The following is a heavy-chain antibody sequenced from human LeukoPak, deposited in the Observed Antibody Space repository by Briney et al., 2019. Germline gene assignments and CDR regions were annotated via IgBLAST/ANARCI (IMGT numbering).Heavy chain of an antibody. CDR3: ARDLGGYYYDSHR. D-gene: IGHD3-22*01. Sequence: GGSLRLSCAASGFTFRNYNMNWVRQSPGEGLEWVSSISSSSSYIYYADSVKGRFTTSRDNAKNSLYLQMNSLRAEDTAVYYCARDLGGYYYDSHRWGQGTLVTVSS. CDR1: GFTFRNYN. J-gene: IGHJ4*02. V-gene: IGHV3-21*01. CDR2: ISSSSSYI.